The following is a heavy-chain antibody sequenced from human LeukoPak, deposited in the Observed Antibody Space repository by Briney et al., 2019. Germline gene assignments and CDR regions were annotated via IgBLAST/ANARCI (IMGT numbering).Heavy chain of an antibody. D-gene: IGHD5-18*01. CDR1: GFTFSSYE. CDR3: ARVHDTAMGHFDF. J-gene: IGHJ4*02. CDR2: SSSSGTYI. Sequence: GGSLRLSCAASGFTFSSYEMNWVRQAPGKGLEWVSSSSSSGTYIYYADSVKGRFTISRDNAKNSVYLHMTSLRAEDTAVYYCARVHDTAMGHFDFWGQGTLVTVSS. V-gene: IGHV3-21*01.